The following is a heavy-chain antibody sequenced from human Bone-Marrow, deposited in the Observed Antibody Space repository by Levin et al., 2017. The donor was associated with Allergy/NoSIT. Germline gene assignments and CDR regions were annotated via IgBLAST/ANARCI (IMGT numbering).Heavy chain of an antibody. D-gene: IGHD4-23*01. J-gene: IGHJ3*02. CDR3: ARRWGDYGGWAFDI. Sequence: ASVKVSCKASGGTFSGYAISWVRQAPGQGLEWMGGIIPIFGAANYAQKFQGRVTITADESTSTAYVELNSLRSEGTAVYYCARRWGDYGGWAFDIWGQGTMVTVSS. CDR2: IIPIFGAA. V-gene: IGHV1-69*13. CDR1: GGTFSGYA.